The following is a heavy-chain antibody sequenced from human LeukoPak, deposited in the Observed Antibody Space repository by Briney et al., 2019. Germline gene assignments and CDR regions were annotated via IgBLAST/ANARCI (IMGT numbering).Heavy chain of an antibody. Sequence: GRSLTLSCAASTLTFSSYGMDSVSHDRGKWLGWVAFIQYDGNKRHYADSVEGRFTISRDNSKNAPYPQMNSLKPEDTALDYCANTMYSSAWSPFDYWGRGTLVTVSS. J-gene: IGHJ4*02. D-gene: IGHD6-19*01. CDR1: TLTFSSYG. V-gene: IGHV3-30*02. CDR3: ANTMYSSAWSPFDY. CDR2: IQYDGNKR.